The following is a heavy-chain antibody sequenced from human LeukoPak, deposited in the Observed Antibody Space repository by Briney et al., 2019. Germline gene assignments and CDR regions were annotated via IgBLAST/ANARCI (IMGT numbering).Heavy chain of an antibody. D-gene: IGHD3-16*01. CDR3: AKDRETYEYTFDY. V-gene: IGHV3-33*06. J-gene: IGHJ4*02. Sequence: KSLRLSCAASGCSLSTYGIHCVRKAPGKGLGWVAVMLYDGSKDYYADSVKGRFTISRDTSKNTLYLQMNNLRAEDTAVYYCAKDRETYEYTFDYWGQGTLVTVSS. CDR2: MLYDGSKD. CDR1: GCSLSTYG.